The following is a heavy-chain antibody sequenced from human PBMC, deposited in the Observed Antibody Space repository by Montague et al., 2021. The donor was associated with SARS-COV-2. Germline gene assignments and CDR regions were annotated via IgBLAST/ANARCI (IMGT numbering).Heavy chain of an antibody. Sequence: SETLSLTCTVSGGSISSSSYYWGWIRQPPGKGLEWIGSIYYSGSTYYNPSLKSRVTIPVDTSKNQFSLKLSSVNAADTAVYYCARQVGTMIVVVIIKLRYYFDYWGQGTLVTVSS. V-gene: IGHV4-39*01. CDR3: ARQVGTMIVVVIIKLRYYFDY. CDR2: IYYSGST. CDR1: GGSISSSSYY. D-gene: IGHD3-22*01. J-gene: IGHJ4*02.